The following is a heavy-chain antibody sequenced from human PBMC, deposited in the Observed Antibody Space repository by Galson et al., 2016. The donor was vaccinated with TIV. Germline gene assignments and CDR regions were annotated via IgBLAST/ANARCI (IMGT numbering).Heavy chain of an antibody. CDR1: GYSFTSYG. CDR2: ISNYNVNT. D-gene: IGHD3-16*01. Sequence: SVKVSCKASGYSFTSYGIAWVRQAPGQGLAWMGWISNYNVNTKYAQKFQGRVTLTTDTATSTVYLELRSLRFDDTAVYFCARGRAADHAFGFWGQGTLVTVSS. J-gene: IGHJ4*03. V-gene: IGHV1-18*01. CDR3: ARGRAADHAFGF.